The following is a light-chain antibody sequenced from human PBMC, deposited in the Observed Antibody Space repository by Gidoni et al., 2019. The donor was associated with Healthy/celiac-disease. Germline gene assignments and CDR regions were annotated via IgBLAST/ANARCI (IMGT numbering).Light chain of an antibody. Sequence: SPSSLSASAGDRVTITCQASQDISNYLNWYQQKPGKAPKLLLYDASTLETGVPSRFSGSGSGTDFTFTISSLQPEDIATYYCQQYDNLPPLTFGGGTKVEIK. V-gene: IGKV1-33*01. CDR1: QDISNY. J-gene: IGKJ4*01. CDR2: DAS. CDR3: QQYDNLPPLT.